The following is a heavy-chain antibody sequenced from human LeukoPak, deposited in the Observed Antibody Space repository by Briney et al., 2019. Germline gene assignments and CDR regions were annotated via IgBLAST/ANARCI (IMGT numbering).Heavy chain of an antibody. CDR2: IYPGDSDT. CDR3: ARLEDSREWLVLDFDY. Sequence: GESLKISCKGSGYSFTSYWIGWVRQMPGKGLEWMGIIYPGDSDTRYSPSFQGQVTISADKSISTAYLQWSSLKASDTAMYYCARLEDSREWLVLDFDYWGQGTLVTVSS. V-gene: IGHV5-51*01. J-gene: IGHJ4*02. D-gene: IGHD6-19*01. CDR1: GYSFTSYW.